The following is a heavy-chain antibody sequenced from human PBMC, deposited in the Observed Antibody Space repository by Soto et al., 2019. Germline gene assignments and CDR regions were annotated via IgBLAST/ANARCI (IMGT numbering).Heavy chain of an antibody. D-gene: IGHD2-2*01. J-gene: IGHJ6*02. Sequence: SETLSLTFAVSGDSISSSSYYWGWIRQPPGKGLEWIGSIYSSGNTYYNPSLKSRVTISVDTSRNQFSLKLTSVTAADTAVYYCVPRGPNFYYYGVDVWGQGTTVTVSS. CDR1: GDSISSSSYY. V-gene: IGHV4-39*01. CDR2: IYSSGNT. CDR3: VPRGPNFYYYGVDV.